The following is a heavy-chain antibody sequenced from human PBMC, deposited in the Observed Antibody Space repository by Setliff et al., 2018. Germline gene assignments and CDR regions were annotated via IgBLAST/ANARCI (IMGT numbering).Heavy chain of an antibody. D-gene: IGHD3-16*01. V-gene: IGHV4-38-2*01. CDR1: GYSISSGFS. J-gene: IGHJ3*02. CDR3: ARPHGGDYAFDI. CDR2: ILFSGDT. Sequence: PSETLSLTCAVSGYSISSGFSWVWIRQSPGKGLEWIGRILFSGDTYYNPSLNSRVTISADTSKNQFSLNLSSVTAADTAVYYCARPHGGDYAFDIWGQGRMVTVSS.